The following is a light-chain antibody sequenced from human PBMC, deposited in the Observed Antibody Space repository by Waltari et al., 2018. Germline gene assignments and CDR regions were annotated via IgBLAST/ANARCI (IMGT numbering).Light chain of an antibody. Sequence: QSALTQPASVSGSPGQSITISCMGTGRDIGTYHQVSCYQQYPGKPPKLLIYEVPHRPSVVSHRFSGSKSGNTASLTISGLQAEDEAHYYCSSYRSSNNVVFGGGTKVTVL. CDR3: SSYRSSNNVV. CDR1: GRDIGTYHQ. CDR2: EVP. V-gene: IGLV2-14*01. J-gene: IGLJ2*01.